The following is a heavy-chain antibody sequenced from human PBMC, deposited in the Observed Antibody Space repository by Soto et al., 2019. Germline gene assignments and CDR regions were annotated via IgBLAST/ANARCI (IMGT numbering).Heavy chain of an antibody. CDR3: ANSGAAAGPHYYYYGMDV. Sequence: PGGSLRLSCAASGFTFSSYGMHWVRQAPGKGLEWVAVISYDGSNKYYADSVKGRFTISRDNSKNTLYLQMNSLRAEDTAVYYCANSGAAAGPHYYYYGMDVWGQGTTVTVSS. D-gene: IGHD6-13*01. J-gene: IGHJ6*02. CDR1: GFTFSSYG. V-gene: IGHV3-30*18. CDR2: ISYDGSNK.